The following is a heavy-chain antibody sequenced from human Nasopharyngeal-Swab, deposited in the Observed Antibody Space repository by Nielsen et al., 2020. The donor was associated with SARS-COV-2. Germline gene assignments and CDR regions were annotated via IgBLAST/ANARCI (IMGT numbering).Heavy chain of an antibody. CDR1: GGSFNGYY. CDR2: INHSGST. D-gene: IGHD1-26*01. CDR3: ARVTPRRNGATFSIDY. Sequence: SETLSLTCAVYGGSFNGYYWSWIRQPPGKGLEWIGEINHSGSTNYNPSLKSRVTISVDTSKNQFSLKLSSVTAADTAVYYCARVTPRRNGATFSIDYWGQGTLVTVSS. V-gene: IGHV4-34*01. J-gene: IGHJ4*02.